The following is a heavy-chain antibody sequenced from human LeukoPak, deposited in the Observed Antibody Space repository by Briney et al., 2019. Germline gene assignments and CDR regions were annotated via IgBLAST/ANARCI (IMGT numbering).Heavy chain of an antibody. CDR1: GYTFTSYG. CDR3: ARGWDYDSGGRPTAYVY. CDR2: IIPIFGTA. Sequence: GASVEVSCKASGYTFTSYGISWVRQAPGQGLEWMGGIIPIFGTANYAQKFQGKVTITADESTSTAYMELGSLRSEDTAIYYCARGWDYDSGGRPTAYVYWGQGTLVSVSS. V-gene: IGHV1-69*13. J-gene: IGHJ4*02. D-gene: IGHD3-22*01.